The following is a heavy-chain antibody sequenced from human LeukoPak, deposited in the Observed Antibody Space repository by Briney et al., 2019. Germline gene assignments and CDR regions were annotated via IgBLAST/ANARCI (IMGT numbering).Heavy chain of an antibody. V-gene: IGHV4-59*01. Sequence: SETLSLTCTVSGGSIRGYYWNWIRQPPGKGLEWIGYIYNSGSTNYNPSLNSRVTISVDTSKNQFSLKLSSVTAADTAVYYCARGGNDFATGYWGIFNYWGQGSLVTVS. CDR1: GGSIRGYY. CDR3: ARGGNDFATGYWGIFNY. CDR2: IYNSGST. J-gene: IGHJ4*02. D-gene: IGHD3/OR15-3a*01.